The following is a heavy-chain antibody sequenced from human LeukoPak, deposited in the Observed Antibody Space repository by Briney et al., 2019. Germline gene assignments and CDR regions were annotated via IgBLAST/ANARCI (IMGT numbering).Heavy chain of an antibody. CDR2: IRYDGSDK. CDR3: AKSPYRGGSSWTEFDY. D-gene: IGHD6-13*01. Sequence: GGSLRLSCTASGFTFSNYGIHWVRQAPDKGLEWVAFIRYDGSDKYYADSVRGRFTISRDSSKNTVYLQMNSLGDEDTAVYYCAKSPYRGGSSWTEFDYWGQGTLVTVSS. CDR1: GFTFSNYG. J-gene: IGHJ4*02. V-gene: IGHV3-30*02.